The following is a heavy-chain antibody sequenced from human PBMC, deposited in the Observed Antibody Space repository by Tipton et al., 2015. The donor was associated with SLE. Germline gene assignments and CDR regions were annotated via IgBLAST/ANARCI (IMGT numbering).Heavy chain of an antibody. CDR2: ISAYNGNT. D-gene: IGHD5-24*01. CDR1: GYTFTSYG. Sequence: QSGAEVKKPGASVKVSCKASGYTFTSYGISWVRQAPGQGLEWMGWISAYNGNTNYAQKLQGRVTMTTDTSTSTAYMELRSLRADDTAVYYCARRSNGGWLQLEYYFDYWGQGPLVTVSS. CDR3: ARRSNGGWLQLEYYFDY. J-gene: IGHJ4*02. V-gene: IGHV1-18*01.